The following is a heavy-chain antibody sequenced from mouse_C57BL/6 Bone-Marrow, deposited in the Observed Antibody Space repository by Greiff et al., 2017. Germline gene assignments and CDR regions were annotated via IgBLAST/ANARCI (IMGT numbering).Heavy chain of an antibody. CDR2: IHPNSGST. Sequence: VQLQQPGAELVKPGASVKLSCKASGYTFTSYWMHWVKQRPGQGLEWIGMIHPNSGSTNYNEKFKSKATLTVDKSSSTAYMQISSLTSEDSAVYYYARSDRAPYFDYWGQGTTLTVSS. CDR3: ARSDRAPYFDY. V-gene: IGHV1-64*01. J-gene: IGHJ2*01. CDR1: GYTFTSYW. D-gene: IGHD3-3*01.